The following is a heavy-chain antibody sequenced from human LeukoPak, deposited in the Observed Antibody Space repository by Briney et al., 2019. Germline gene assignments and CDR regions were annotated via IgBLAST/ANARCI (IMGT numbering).Heavy chain of an antibody. J-gene: IGHJ6*03. Sequence: SVKVSCKASGYTFTSYYMHWVRQAPGQGLEWMGGIIPIFGTANYAQKFQGRVTITADKSTSTAYMELSSLRSEDTAVYYCARADSSSSYYYYYYMDVWGKGTTVTVSS. CDR3: ARADSSSSYYYYYYMDV. CDR2: IIPIFGTA. V-gene: IGHV1-69*06. CDR1: GYTFTSYY. D-gene: IGHD6-6*01.